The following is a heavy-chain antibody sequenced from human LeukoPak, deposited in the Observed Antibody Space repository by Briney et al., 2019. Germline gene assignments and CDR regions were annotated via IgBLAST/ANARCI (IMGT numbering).Heavy chain of an antibody. D-gene: IGHD3-10*01. V-gene: IGHV3-23*01. CDR1: GFTFSSYA. Sequence: GALRLSCAASGFTFSSYAMSWVRQAPGKGLEWVSAISGSGGSTYYADSVKGRFTISRDNSKNTLYLQMNSLRAEDTAVYYCAKDRNERYYGSGSYHYYYGMDVWGQGTTVTVSS. CDR3: AKDRNERYYGSGSYHYYYGMDV. J-gene: IGHJ6*02. CDR2: ISGSGGST.